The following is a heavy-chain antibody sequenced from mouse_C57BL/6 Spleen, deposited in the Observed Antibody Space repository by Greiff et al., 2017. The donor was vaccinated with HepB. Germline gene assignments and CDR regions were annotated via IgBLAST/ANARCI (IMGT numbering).Heavy chain of an antibody. D-gene: IGHD2-3*01. J-gene: IGHJ2*01. V-gene: IGHV1-64*01. CDR1: GYTFTSYW. Sequence: QVQLQQPGAELVKPGASVKLSCKASGYTFTSYWMHWVKQRPGQGLEWIGMIHPNSGSTNYNEKFKSKATLTVDKSSSTAYMQLSSLTSEDSAVYYCARADGYSSFDYWGQGTTLTVSS. CDR2: IHPNSGST. CDR3: ARADGYSSFDY.